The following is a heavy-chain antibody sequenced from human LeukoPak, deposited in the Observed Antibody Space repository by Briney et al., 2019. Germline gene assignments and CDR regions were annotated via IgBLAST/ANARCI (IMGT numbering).Heavy chain of an antibody. CDR1: GGSISSYY. Sequence: SSETLSLTCTVSGGSISSYYWSWIRQPPGKGLEWIGYIYYSGSTSYNPSLKSRVTISVDTSKNQFSLKLSSVTAADTAVYYCARSWWRNAFDIWGQGTMVTVSS. CDR3: ARSWWRNAFDI. V-gene: IGHV4-59*01. CDR2: IYYSGST. J-gene: IGHJ3*02. D-gene: IGHD2-15*01.